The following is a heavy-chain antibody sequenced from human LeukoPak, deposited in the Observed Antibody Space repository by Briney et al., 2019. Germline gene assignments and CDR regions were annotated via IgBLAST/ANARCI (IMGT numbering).Heavy chain of an antibody. D-gene: IGHD3-22*01. CDR3: ARDQGLYYYDSSAFDY. J-gene: IGHJ4*02. CDR2: INSDGSST. Sequence: GGSLRLSCAASGFTFSSYCMHWVRQAPGKGLVWVSRINSDGSSTSYADSVKGRFTISRDNAKNTLYLQMNSLRAEDTAVYYCARDQGLYYYDSSAFDYWGQGTLVTVSS. V-gene: IGHV3-74*01. CDR1: GFTFSSYC.